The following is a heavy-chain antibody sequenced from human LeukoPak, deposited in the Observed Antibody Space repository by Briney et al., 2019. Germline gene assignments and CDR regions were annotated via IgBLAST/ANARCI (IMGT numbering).Heavy chain of an antibody. Sequence: HPGGSLRLSCAASGFTFNTYGMHWVRQAPGKGLEWVAKIQYDGSYKYYADSVKGRFTISRDNAKNSLYLQMNSLRAEDTAVYYCARSMGSGWYLSGIGNYWGQGTLVTVSS. CDR3: ARSMGSGWYLSGIGNY. D-gene: IGHD6-19*01. V-gene: IGHV3-30*02. CDR2: IQYDGSYK. J-gene: IGHJ4*02. CDR1: GFTFNTYG.